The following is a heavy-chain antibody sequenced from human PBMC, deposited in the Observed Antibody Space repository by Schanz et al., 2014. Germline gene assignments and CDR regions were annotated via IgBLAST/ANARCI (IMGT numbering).Heavy chain of an antibody. V-gene: IGHV3-7*01. CDR1: GFTLSRYW. CDR2: VKQDGSEK. D-gene: IGHD5-12*01. CDR3: AKDVYRGYYSVSADS. J-gene: IGHJ5*01. Sequence: EVQLVESGGGLVQPGGSLRLSCAGSGFTLSRYWMTWVRQAPGKGLEWVASVKQDGSEKYYVDSVKGRFTISRDNARNALYLQMNSLRAEDTALYYCAKDVYRGYYSVSADSWGQGTLVSVSS.